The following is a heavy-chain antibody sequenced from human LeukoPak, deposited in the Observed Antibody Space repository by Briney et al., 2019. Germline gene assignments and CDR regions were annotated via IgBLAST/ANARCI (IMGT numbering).Heavy chain of an antibody. CDR1: GDSISNYY. Sequence: SETLSLTCTVSGDSISNYYWSWIRQPPGKGLEWIGYIYYSGSANYNPSLKSRVTISVDTSKNQFSLKLSSVTAADTAVYYCARGPRPYDSSGYYYYWGQGTLVTVSS. V-gene: IGHV4-59*01. D-gene: IGHD3-22*01. J-gene: IGHJ4*02. CDR2: IYYSGSA. CDR3: ARGPRPYDSSGYYYY.